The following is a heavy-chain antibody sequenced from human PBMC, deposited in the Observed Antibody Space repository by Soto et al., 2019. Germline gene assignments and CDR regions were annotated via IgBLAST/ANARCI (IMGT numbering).Heavy chain of an antibody. CDR2: INHSGST. CDR3: ARRARRNRITGTTDY. V-gene: IGHV4-34*01. CDR1: GGSFSGYY. J-gene: IGHJ4*02. Sequence: QVQLQQWGAGLLKPSETLSLTCAVYGGSFSGYYWSWIRQPPGKGLEWIGEINHSGSTNYNPSLTSRVTISVDTSKNQFSLKLSSVTAADTAVYYCARRARRNRITGTTDYWGQGTLVTVSS. D-gene: IGHD1-20*01.